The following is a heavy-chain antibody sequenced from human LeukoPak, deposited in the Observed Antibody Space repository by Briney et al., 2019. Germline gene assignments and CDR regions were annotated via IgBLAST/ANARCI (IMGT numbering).Heavy chain of an antibody. V-gene: IGHV1-46*01. J-gene: IGHJ4*02. CDR1: GYTLSTYY. CDR3: ARALEDYSGHDYGLDY. CDR2: INPSAGGT. Sequence: KASGYTLSTYYMHWVRQAPGQGLDWMGIINPSAGGTSSEQKFQGRGTMTRDTPTSTVYMELSSLRSEDTAVYYCARALEDYSGHDYGLDYWGQGTLVTVSS. D-gene: IGHD5-12*01.